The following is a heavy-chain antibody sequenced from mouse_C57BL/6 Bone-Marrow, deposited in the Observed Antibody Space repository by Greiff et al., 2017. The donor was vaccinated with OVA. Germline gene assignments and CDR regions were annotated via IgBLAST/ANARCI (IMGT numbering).Heavy chain of an antibody. V-gene: IGHV1-81*01. Sequence: VQLQQSGAELARPGASVKLSCKASGYTFTSYGISWVKQRTGQGLEWIGEIYPRSGNTYYNEKFKGKATLTADKSSSTAYMELRSLTSVDTAVYVCARRSTGSCLSDYWGQGTTLTVSS. D-gene: IGHD1-1*01. CDR1: GYTFTSYG. CDR3: ARRSTGSCLSDY. CDR2: IYPRSGNT. J-gene: IGHJ2*01.